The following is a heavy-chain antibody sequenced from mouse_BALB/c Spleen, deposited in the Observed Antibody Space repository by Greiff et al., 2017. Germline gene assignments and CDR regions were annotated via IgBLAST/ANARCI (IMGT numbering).Heavy chain of an antibody. J-gene: IGHJ2*01. V-gene: IGHV1-82*01. CDR3: AREGNYYDYVRFDY. CDR2: IYPGDGDT. CDR1: GYAFSSSW. D-gene: IGHD2-4*01. Sequence: QVQLQQSGPELVKPGASVKISCKASGYAFSSSWMNWVKQRPGQGLEWIGRIYPGDGDTNYNGKFKGKATLTADKSSSTAYMQLSSLTSVDSAVYFCAREGNYYDYVRFDYWGEGTTLTVSS.